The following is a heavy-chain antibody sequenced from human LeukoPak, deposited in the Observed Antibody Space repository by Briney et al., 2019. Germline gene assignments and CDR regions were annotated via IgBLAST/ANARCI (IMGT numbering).Heavy chain of an antibody. CDR3: ARESESYDSSGSTFKY. D-gene: IGHD3-22*01. Sequence: GGSLRLSCAASGFTFSNYEMNWVRQAPGKGLEWVAFIRYDGSHKYYADSVKGRFTISRDNSKNTLYLQMNSLRAEDTAVYYCARESESYDSSGSTFKYWGQGTLGTVSS. J-gene: IGHJ4*02. CDR2: IRYDGSHK. CDR1: GFTFSNYE. V-gene: IGHV3-30*02.